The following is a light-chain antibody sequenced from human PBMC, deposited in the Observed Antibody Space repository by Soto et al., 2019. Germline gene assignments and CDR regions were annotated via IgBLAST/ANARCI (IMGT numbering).Light chain of an antibody. V-gene: IGKV3-11*01. J-gene: IGKJ5*01. CDR3: QQRSNWPVT. CDR1: QSVSSY. CDR2: DAS. Sequence: EIVLTQSPATLSFSPGERATLSCRASQSVSSYLAWYQQKPGQAPRLLIYDASNRATGIPARFSGSGSGTDFTLAISSLEPEDFAVYYWQQRSNWPVTFGQGTRLEIK.